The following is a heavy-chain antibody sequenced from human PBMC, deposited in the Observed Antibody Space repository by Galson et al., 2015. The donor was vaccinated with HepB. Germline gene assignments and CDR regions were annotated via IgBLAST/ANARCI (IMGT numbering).Heavy chain of an antibody. D-gene: IGHD3-10*01. CDR1: GFDFNSYG. V-gene: IGHV3-30*18. CDR2: ISYDGSNK. CDR3: AEDEMVRGFVAGCYINH. J-gene: IGHJ4*02. Sequence: SMRLSCAASGFDFNSYGMHWVRQAPGKGLERVAGISYDGSNKYYVDSVKGRFTISRDNSKKTLYLQMNSLRAGDTVVYYCAEDEMVRGFVAGCYINHWGQGTLVTASS.